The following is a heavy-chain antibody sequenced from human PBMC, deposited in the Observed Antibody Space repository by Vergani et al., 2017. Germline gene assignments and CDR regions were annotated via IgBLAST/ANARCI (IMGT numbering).Heavy chain of an antibody. V-gene: IGHV4-39*01. CDR2: IYYSGST. D-gene: IGHD5-18*01. CDR3: ARHGGYSYGWYFDL. J-gene: IGHJ2*01. Sequence: QLQLQESGPGLVKPSETLSLTCTVSGGSISSSSYYWGWIRQPPGKGLEWIGSIYYSGSTYYNPSLKSRVTISVDTSKNQFSLKLSSVTAADTAVYYCARHGGYSYGWYFDLWGRGTLVTVSS. CDR1: GGSISSSSYY.